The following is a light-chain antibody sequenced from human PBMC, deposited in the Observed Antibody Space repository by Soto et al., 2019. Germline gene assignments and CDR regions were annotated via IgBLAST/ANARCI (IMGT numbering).Light chain of an antibody. CDR2: EVS. V-gene: IGLV2-8*01. Sequence: QSALTQPPSASGSPGQSVTISCTGTSSDVGYYNYVSWYQQHPGKAPKLMIYEVSQRPSGVPDRFSGSKSGNTASLTVSGLQAEDEADYYCSSYAGSNNVVFGGGTQLTVL. J-gene: IGLJ2*01. CDR3: SSYAGSNNVV. CDR1: SSDVGYYNY.